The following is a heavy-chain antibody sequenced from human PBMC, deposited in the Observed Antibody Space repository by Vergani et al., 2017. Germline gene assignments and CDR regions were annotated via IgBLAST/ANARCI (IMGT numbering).Heavy chain of an antibody. J-gene: IGHJ3*02. Sequence: QVQLQESGPGLVKPSQTLSLTCTVSGGSISSGDYYWSWIRQPPGKGLEWIGYIYYSGSTYYNPSLKSRVTISVDTSKNQFSLKLSSVTAADTAVYYCARERSTMVRGENDAFEIWGQGTMVTVSS. CDR3: ARERSTMVRGENDAFEI. CDR2: IYYSGST. CDR1: GGSISSGDYY. V-gene: IGHV4-30-4*01. D-gene: IGHD3-10*01.